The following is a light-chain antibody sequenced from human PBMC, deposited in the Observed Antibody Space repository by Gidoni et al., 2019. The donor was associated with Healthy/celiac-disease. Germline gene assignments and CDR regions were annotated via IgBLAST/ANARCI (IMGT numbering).Light chain of an antibody. CDR3: QQSYSTPCT. CDR1: QSISSY. Sequence: SQMTQSPSSLSASVGDRVTITCRASQSISSYLNWYQQKPGKAPKLLIYAASSLQSGVPSRFSGSGSGTDFTLTISSLQPEDFATYYCQQSYSTPCTFGGGTKVEIK. J-gene: IGKJ4*02. V-gene: IGKV1-39*01. CDR2: AAS.